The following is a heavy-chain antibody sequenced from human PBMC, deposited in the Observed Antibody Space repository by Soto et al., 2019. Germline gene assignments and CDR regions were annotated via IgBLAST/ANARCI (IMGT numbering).Heavy chain of an antibody. CDR1: GYTFTSYG. D-gene: IGHD4-17*01. CDR3: ARDGIRYGDYEGGSYGMDV. J-gene: IGHJ6*02. V-gene: IGHV1-18*01. CDR2: ISAYNGNT. Sequence: QVQLVQSGAEVKKPGASVKVSCKASGYTFTSYGISWVRQAPGQGLEWMGWISAYNGNTNYAQKLQGRGTMTTDTSTSPAQQEFGNPRSGGKAVDFCARDGIRYGDYEGGSYGMDVWGQGTTVTVSS.